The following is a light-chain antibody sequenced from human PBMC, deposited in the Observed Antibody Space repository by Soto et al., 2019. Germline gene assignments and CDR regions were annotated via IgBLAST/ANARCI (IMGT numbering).Light chain of an antibody. CDR3: ASYAGSNTWV. CDR2: DIS. V-gene: IGLV2-23*02. J-gene: IGLJ2*01. CDR1: NSDVGSYNL. Sequence: QSALTQPASVSGSPGQSITISCTGNNSDVGSYNLVSWYQHHPGKAPKLMIYDISKRPSGVSNRFSGSKSGNTASLTVSGLQAEDEAEYYCASYAGSNTWVFGGGTKLTVL.